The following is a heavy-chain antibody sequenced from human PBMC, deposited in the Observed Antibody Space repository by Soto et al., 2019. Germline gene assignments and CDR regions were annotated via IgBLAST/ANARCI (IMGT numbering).Heavy chain of an antibody. CDR2: ISGSGGST. CDR1: GFTFSSYA. D-gene: IGHD2-2*02. Sequence: HPGGSLRLSCAASGFTFSSYAMSWVRQAPGKGLEWVSAISGSGGSTYYADSVKGRFTISRDNSKNTLYLQMNSLRAEDTAVYYCAKDRLALYPRPDYFDYWGQGTLVTVSS. V-gene: IGHV3-23*01. J-gene: IGHJ4*02. CDR3: AKDRLALYPRPDYFDY.